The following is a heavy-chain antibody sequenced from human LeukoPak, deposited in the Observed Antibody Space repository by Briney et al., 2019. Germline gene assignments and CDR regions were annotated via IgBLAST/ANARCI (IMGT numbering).Heavy chain of an antibody. CDR1: GGSISSYY. Sequence: PSETLSLTCTVSGGSISSYYWSWIRQPPGKGLEWLGYIYHSGSTYYNPSLKSRVTISVDRSKNQFSLKLSSVTAADTAVYYCARASHYDSSGYYFWGFDYWGQGTLVTVSS. D-gene: IGHD3-22*01. CDR3: ARASHYDSSGYYFWGFDY. CDR2: IYHSGST. V-gene: IGHV4-59*12. J-gene: IGHJ4*02.